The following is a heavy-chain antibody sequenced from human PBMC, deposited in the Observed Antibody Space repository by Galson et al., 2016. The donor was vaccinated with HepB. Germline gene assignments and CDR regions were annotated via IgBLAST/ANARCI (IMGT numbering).Heavy chain of an antibody. J-gene: IGHJ3*01. V-gene: IGHV3-48*03. CDR1: GFTFSRYE. Sequence: SLRLSCAASGFTFSRYEMNWVRQAPGKGLEWVSYISSSGTTIYYAGSVKGRFTISRDNAKNSLYLQMNSPRAEDTAVYYCAREPVRLDDLLTGPPKNPDYWGQGTMVTVSS. D-gene: IGHD3-9*01. CDR3: AREPVRLDDLLTGPPKNPDY. CDR2: ISSSGTTI.